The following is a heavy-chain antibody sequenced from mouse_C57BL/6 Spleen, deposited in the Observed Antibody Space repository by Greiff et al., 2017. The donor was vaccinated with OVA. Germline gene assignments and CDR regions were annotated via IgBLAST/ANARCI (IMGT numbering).Heavy chain of an antibody. CDR2: ISSGSSTI. CDR1: GFTFSDYG. V-gene: IGHV5-17*01. D-gene: IGHD1-1*01. Sequence: EVKLMESGGGLVKPGGSLKLSCAASGFTFSDYGMHWVRQAPEKGLEWVAYISSGSSTIYYADTVKGRFTISRDNAKNTLFLQMTSLRSEDTAMYYCARYYGSSLYAMDYWGQGTSVTVSS. J-gene: IGHJ4*01. CDR3: ARYYGSSLYAMDY.